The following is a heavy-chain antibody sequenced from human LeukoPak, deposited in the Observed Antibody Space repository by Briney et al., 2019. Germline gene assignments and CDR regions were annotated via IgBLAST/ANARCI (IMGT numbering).Heavy chain of an antibody. D-gene: IGHD3-10*01. J-gene: IGHJ4*02. CDR3: ASSSPEVRGVMVF. Sequence: ASVKVSCKASGYTFTSYDINWVRQATGQGLEWMGWMNPNSGNTGYAQKFQGRVTMTRNTSISTAYMELSSLRSEDTAVYYRASSSPEVRGVMVFWGQGTLVTVSS. CDR2: MNPNSGNT. V-gene: IGHV1-8*01. CDR1: GYTFTSYD.